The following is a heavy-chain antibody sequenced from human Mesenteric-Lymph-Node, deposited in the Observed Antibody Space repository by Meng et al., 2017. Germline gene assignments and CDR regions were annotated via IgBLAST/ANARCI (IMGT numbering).Heavy chain of an antibody. CDR3: ARDRKHYGERGWFDP. J-gene: IGHJ5*02. Sequence: SGDGLVHPSQPLSLTCTVPGGSISSGDYYWSWIRQPPGKGLEWIGYIYYSGSTYSNASLKSRVTISIDRSKNQFSLKLSSVTAADTAVYYCARDRKHYGERGWFDPWGQGTLVTVSS. D-gene: IGHD4-17*01. V-gene: IGHV4-30-4*01. CDR2: IYYSGST. CDR1: GGSISSGDYY.